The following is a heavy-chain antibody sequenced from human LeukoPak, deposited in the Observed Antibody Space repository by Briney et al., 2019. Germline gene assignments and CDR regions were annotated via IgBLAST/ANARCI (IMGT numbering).Heavy chain of an antibody. CDR3: AGHDYGDRFLPGYFDY. J-gene: IGHJ4*02. CDR2: IYYSGST. V-gene: IGHV4-39*01. Sequence: PSETLSLTCTVSGGSISSSSYYWGWIRQPPGKGLEWVGSIYYSGSTYYNPSLKSRVTISVDTSKNQFSLKLSSVTAADTAVYYCAGHDYGDRFLPGYFDYWGQGTLVTVSS. D-gene: IGHD4-17*01. CDR1: GGSISSSSYY.